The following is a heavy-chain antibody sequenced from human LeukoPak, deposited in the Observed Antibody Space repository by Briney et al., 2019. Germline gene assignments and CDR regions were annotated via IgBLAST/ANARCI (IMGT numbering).Heavy chain of an antibody. D-gene: IGHD5-12*01. CDR2: INPNSGGT. V-gene: IGHV1-2*02. CDR1: GYTFTGYY. J-gene: IGHJ3*02. Sequence: GASVKVSCKASGYTFTGYYMHWVRQAPGQGLEWMGWINPNSGGTNYAQKFQGRVTMTRDTSISTAYMELSRLRSDDTAVYYCASEFAATIKGNAFDIWGQGTMVTVSS. CDR3: ASEFAATIKGNAFDI.